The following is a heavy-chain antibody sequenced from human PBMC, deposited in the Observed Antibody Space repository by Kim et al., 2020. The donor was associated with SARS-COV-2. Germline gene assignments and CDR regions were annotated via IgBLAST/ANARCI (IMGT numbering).Heavy chain of an antibody. D-gene: IGHD5-12*01. CDR1: GGTFSSYA. CDR2: IIPIFGTA. CDR3: ARDGYNSGPFDY. V-gene: IGHV1-69*13. J-gene: IGHJ4*02. Sequence: SVKVSCKASGGTFSSYAISWVRQAPGQGLEWMGGIIPIFGTANYAQKFQGRVTITADESTSTAYMELSSLRSEDTAVYYCARDGYNSGPFDYWGQGTLVTVSS.